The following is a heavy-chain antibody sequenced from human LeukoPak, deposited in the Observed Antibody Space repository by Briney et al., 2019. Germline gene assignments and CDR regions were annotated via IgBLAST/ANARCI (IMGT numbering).Heavy chain of an antibody. CDR2: INHSGST. D-gene: IGHD3-3*01. V-gene: IGHV4-34*01. CDR3: ARSDSWSGYSLDY. CDR1: DGSFSGYY. J-gene: IGHJ4*02. Sequence: SETLSLHCAVYDGSFSGYYWSWIRQPPGKGLEWIGEINHSGSTNYNPSLKSRVTISVDTSKHHFPLNLNPVTAADTAVYYYARSDSWSGYSLDYWGQGTLVTVSS.